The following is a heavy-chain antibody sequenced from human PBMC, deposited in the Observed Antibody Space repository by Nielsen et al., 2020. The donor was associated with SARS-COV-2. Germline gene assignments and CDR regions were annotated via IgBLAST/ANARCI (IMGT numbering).Heavy chain of an antibody. V-gene: IGHV1-46*01. D-gene: IGHD2-2*01. J-gene: IGHJ5*02. CDR2: INPSGGST. CDR3: ARQGDCSSTSCYLPHGGGWYNWFDP. Sequence: WVRQAPGQGLEWMGIINPSGGSTSYAQKFQGRVTMTRDTSASTAYMELSSLRSEDTAVYYCARQGDCSSTSCYLPHGGGWYNWFDPWGQGTLVTSPQ.